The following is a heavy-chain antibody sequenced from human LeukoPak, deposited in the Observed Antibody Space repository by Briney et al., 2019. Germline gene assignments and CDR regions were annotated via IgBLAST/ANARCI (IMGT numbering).Heavy chain of an antibody. D-gene: IGHD1-26*01. J-gene: IGHJ4*02. CDR1: GGSINSYY. Sequence: PSETLSLTCSVSGGSINSYYWSWIRQPPGKGLEWIAYIYTSGSTNYNPSLKSRVTISGDTPKNQFSLKLSSVTAADTAVYYCARGPHSGSYQFDYWGQGTLVTVSS. CDR2: IYTSGST. CDR3: ARGPHSGSYQFDY. V-gene: IGHV4-4*08.